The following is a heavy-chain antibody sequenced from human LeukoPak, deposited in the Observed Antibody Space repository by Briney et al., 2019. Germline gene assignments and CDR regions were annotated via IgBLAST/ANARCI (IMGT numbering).Heavy chain of an antibody. CDR1: GYTFTSYA. CDR2: INAGNGNT. V-gene: IGHV1-3*01. J-gene: IGHJ3*02. Sequence: ASVKVSCKASGYTFTSYAMRWVRQAPGQRLEWMGWINAGNGNTKYSQKLQGRVTITRDTSASTAYMELSSLRSEDTAVYYCARAEDIVVVGDAFDIWGQGTMVTVSS. D-gene: IGHD2-15*01. CDR3: ARAEDIVVVGDAFDI.